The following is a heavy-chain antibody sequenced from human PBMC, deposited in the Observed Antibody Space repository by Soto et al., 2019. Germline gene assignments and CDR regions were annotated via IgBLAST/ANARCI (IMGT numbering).Heavy chain of an antibody. J-gene: IGHJ4*02. CDR1: GFTFSSHN. Sequence: GGSLRLSCAASGFTFSSHNMNWVRQAPGKGREWLAYISSGGSSIYYADSVKGRFTISRDNAKNSLYLQMDSLRAEDTALYYCARSGDYRLDCWGQGTLVTVSS. CDR3: ARSGDYRLDC. D-gene: IGHD2-15*01. CDR2: ISSGGSSI. V-gene: IGHV3-48*01.